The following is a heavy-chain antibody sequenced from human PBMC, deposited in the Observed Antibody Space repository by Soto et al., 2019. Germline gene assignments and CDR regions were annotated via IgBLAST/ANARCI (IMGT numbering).Heavy chain of an antibody. D-gene: IGHD3-3*01. V-gene: IGHV3-23*01. CDR1: GCPFSSYA. CDR3: AKMELRFLEWLLSADPPFDY. CDR2: ISGSGGST. Sequence: GGSLRLSCAASGCPFSSYAMSWVRQAPGKGLEWVSAISGSGGSTYYADSVKGRFTISRDNSKNTLYLQMNSLRAEDTAVYYCAKMELRFLEWLLSADPPFDYWGQGTLVTSPQ. J-gene: IGHJ4*02.